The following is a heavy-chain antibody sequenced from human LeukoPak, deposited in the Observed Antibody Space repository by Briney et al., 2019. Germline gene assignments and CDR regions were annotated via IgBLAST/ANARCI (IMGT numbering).Heavy chain of an antibody. J-gene: IGHJ4*02. CDR1: GGSFSVYY. V-gene: IGHV4-34*01. D-gene: IGHD6-19*01. Sequence: PSETLSLTCAVYGGSFSVYYWSWIRQPPGKGLEWIGEINHSGSTNYNPSLKSRVTISVDTSKNQFSLKLSSVTAADTAVYYCARTAVAGTVGYFDYWGQGTLVTVSS. CDR2: INHSGST. CDR3: ARTAVAGTVGYFDY.